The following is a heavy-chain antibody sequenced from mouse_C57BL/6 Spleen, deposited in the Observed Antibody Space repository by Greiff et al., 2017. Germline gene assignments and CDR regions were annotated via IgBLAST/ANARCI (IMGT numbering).Heavy chain of an antibody. CDR1: GFNIKDDY. D-gene: IGHD1-1*01. CDR3: TYNYGSSPDY. CDR2: IDPENGDT. J-gene: IGHJ2*01. V-gene: IGHV14-4*01. Sequence: VQLQQSGAELVRPGASVKLSCTASGFNIKDDYMHWVKQRPEQGLEWIGWIDPENGDTEYASKFQGKATITADTSSNTAYLQLSSLTSEDTAVYYCTYNYGSSPDYWGQGTTLTGSS.